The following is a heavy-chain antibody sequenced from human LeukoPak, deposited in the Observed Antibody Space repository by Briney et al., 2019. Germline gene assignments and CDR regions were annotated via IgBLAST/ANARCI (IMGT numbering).Heavy chain of an antibody. J-gene: IGHJ4*02. Sequence: ASVKVSCKASGYTFTSYDINWVRQATGQGLEWMGWMNPNSGNTGYAQKFQGRVTMTTDTSTSTAYMELRSLRSDDTAVYYCARVTEEVLLDYWGQGTLVTVSS. CDR3: ARVTEEVLLDY. V-gene: IGHV1-8*01. CDR1: GYTFTSYD. CDR2: MNPNSGNT.